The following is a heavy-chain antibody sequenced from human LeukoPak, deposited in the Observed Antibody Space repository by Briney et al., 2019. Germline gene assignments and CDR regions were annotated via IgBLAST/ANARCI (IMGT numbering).Heavy chain of an antibody. Sequence: PGGSLRLSCAASGFTFSSYWKHWVRQAPGKGLVWVSRIKGDGSISYADSVKGRFTISRDNAKNTLYLQMNSLRAEDTAVYYCARARDGYNYLYFDYWGQGSLVTVSS. CDR2: IKGDGSI. CDR3: ARARDGYNYLYFDY. CDR1: GFTFSSYW. V-gene: IGHV3-74*01. J-gene: IGHJ4*02. D-gene: IGHD5-24*01.